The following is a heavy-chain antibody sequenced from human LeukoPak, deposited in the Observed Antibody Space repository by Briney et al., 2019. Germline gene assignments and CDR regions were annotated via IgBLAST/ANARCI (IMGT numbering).Heavy chain of an antibody. D-gene: IGHD3-9*01. V-gene: IGHV3-23*01. Sequence: GGSLRLSCAASGFTFSNYAMSWVRQAPGKGLEWVSTSGSGGTTHYADSVKGRFTFSRDNSKNTLFLQMNSLRAEDTAVYYCAKDRRYFDWLLPYGMDVWGQGTTVTVSS. CDR1: GFTFSNYA. CDR2: SGSGGTT. CDR3: AKDRRYFDWLLPYGMDV. J-gene: IGHJ6*02.